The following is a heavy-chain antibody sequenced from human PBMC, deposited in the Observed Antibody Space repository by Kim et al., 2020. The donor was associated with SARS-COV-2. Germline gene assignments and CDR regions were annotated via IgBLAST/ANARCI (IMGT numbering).Heavy chain of an antibody. D-gene: IGHD1-26*01. CDR2: IESDASDT. J-gene: IGHJ2*01. CDR3: TRDPLIAGVATHFDL. CDR1: GFTFSTYY. Sequence: GGSLRLSCVASGFTFSTYYMHWVRQAPGKGLVWVSRIESDASDTTYADSVRGRFTTSRDNAKNTLYLQMNSLRVEDTAVYYCTRDPLIAGVATHFDLWGR. V-gene: IGHV3-74*01.